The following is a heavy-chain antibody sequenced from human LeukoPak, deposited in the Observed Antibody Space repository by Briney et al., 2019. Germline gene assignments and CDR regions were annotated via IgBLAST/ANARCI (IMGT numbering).Heavy chain of an antibody. CDR1: GFTFSSYA. CDR3: VKVLTYYYDSSGYDY. V-gene: IGHV3-64D*06. CDR2: ISSNGGST. Sequence: GGSLRLSCSASGFTFSSYAMHWVRQAPGKGLEYVSAISSNGGSTYYADSVKGRFTISRDNSKNTLYLQMSSLRAEDTAVYYCVKVLTYYYDSSGYDYWGQGTLVTVSS. D-gene: IGHD3-22*01. J-gene: IGHJ4*02.